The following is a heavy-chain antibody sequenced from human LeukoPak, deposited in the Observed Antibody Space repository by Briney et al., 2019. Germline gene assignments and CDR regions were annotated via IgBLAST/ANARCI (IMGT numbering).Heavy chain of an antibody. CDR3: ARGGSGSYSPGAFDI. Sequence: GGSLRLSCAASGFTFDDYAMHWVRQAPGKGLEWVSGISWNSGSIGCADSVKGRFTISRDNAKNSLYLQMNSLRAEDTAVYYCARGGSGSYSPGAFDIWGQGTMVTVSS. V-gene: IGHV3-9*01. D-gene: IGHD3-10*01. CDR2: ISWNSGSI. J-gene: IGHJ3*02. CDR1: GFTFDDYA.